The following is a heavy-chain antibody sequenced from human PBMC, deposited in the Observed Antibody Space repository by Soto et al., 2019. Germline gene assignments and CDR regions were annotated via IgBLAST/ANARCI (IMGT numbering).Heavy chain of an antibody. D-gene: IGHD2-21*02. CDR2: IHPSGGGS. CDR3: ARGGHIAVVTDSFDS. Sequence: ASVKLSCTSSGYPFKTYYLHWVRQAPGQGLEWMGMIHPSGGGSTYAQKFLGRVTMTMDSSTSTVFMELTSLRSADTAVYYCARGGHIAVVTDSFDSWGQGTLVTSPQ. V-gene: IGHV1-46*02. CDR1: GYPFKTYY. J-gene: IGHJ4*02.